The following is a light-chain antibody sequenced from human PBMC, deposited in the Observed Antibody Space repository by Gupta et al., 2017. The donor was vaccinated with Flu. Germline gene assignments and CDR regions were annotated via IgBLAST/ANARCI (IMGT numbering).Light chain of an antibody. Sequence: DIQMTHSPSSLSASVGDRVTITCRASQSISSYLNWYQQKPGKAPTLLIYAASRLQSGVPSRFSGSGSGTDFTLTISRPQPEDFATYYCQQRDSTPLTFGGGTKVEIK. V-gene: IGKV1-39*01. CDR3: QQRDSTPLT. J-gene: IGKJ4*01. CDR1: QSISSY. CDR2: AAS.